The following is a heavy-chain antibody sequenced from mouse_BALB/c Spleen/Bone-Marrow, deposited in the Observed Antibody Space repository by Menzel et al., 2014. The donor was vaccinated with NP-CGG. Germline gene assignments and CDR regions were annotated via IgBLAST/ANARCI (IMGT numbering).Heavy chain of an antibody. CDR1: GYTFTSYT. Sequence: VKLQESGAELARPGASVMMSCKTSGYTFTSYTMQWIRQRPGQGLEWIGYIVPSGYYTNYNQKFKDRATLTADKSSNAAYMQLSSLTSEDFAVYYCAREARTGAWFAYWGQGTLVTVSA. CDR3: AREARTGAWFAY. V-gene: IGHV1-4*01. D-gene: IGHD4-1*01. J-gene: IGHJ3*01. CDR2: IVPSGYYT.